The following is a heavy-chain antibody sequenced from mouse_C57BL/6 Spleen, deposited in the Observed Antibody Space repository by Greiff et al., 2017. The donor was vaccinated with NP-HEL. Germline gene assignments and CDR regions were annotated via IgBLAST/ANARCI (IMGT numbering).Heavy chain of an antibody. D-gene: IGHD3-2*02. CDR2: IYPGSGST. CDR1: GYTFTSYW. Sequence: VQLQQPGAELVKPGASVKMSCKASGYTFTSYWITWVKQRPGQGLEWIGDIYPGSGSTNYNEKFTSKATLTVDTSSSTAYMQLSSLTSEDSAVYYCARRGQATGYAMDYWGQGTSVTVSS. J-gene: IGHJ4*01. CDR3: ARRGQATGYAMDY. V-gene: IGHV1-55*01.